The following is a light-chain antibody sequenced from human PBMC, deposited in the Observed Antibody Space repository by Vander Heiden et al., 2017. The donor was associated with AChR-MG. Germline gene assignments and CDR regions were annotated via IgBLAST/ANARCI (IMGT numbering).Light chain of an antibody. CDR3: RQYDNYPIT. V-gene: IGKV1-6*01. CDR1: QGIRND. J-gene: IGKJ3*01. CDR2: AAS. Sequence: AIQMTQSPSSLSASVGDRVTITCRASQGIRNDLGWYQQKPGKAPKLLIYAASSLQSGVPSRFSGSGSGTDFTLTISSLHPEDFATYYCRQYDNYPITFGHGTKVDIK.